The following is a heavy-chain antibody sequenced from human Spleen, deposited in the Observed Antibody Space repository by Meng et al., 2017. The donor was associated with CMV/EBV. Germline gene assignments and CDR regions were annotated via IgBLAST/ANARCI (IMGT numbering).Heavy chain of an antibody. V-gene: IGHV3-48*03. CDR1: GFTFSNYE. CDR2: ISSSGRTI. J-gene: IGHJ4*02. D-gene: IGHD2-15*01. CDR3: ARGEELLGFDY. Sequence: GESLKISCAASGFTFSNYEMNWVRRAPGKGLEWVSYISSSGRTIYDADSVKGRFTISRDNAKNSLYLQMNRLRAEDTAVYYCARGEELLGFDYWGQGTPVTVFS.